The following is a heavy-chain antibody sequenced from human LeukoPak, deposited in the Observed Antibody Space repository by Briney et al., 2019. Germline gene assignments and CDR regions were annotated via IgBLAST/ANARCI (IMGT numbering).Heavy chain of an antibody. CDR2: INSDGSST. CDR1: GFTFSSYW. D-gene: IGHD6-6*01. CDR3: ARDKPSSIAARFDY. Sequence: GGSLRLSCAASGFTFSSYWMHWVRHARGKGLVWVSRINSDGSSTIYADSVKGRFTISRDNAKHTLYLQMNSLRAEDTAVYYCARDKPSSIAARFDYWGQGTLVTVSS. J-gene: IGHJ4*02. V-gene: IGHV3-74*01.